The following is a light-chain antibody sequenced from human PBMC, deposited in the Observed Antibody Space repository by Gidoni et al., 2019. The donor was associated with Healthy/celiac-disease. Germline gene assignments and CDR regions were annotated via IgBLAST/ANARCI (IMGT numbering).Light chain of an antibody. CDR3: QQYYSYLRT. J-gene: IGKJ4*01. Sequence: IPMTQPPSSFSASTGDRVTITCRASQGISSYLAWYQQKPGKAPKLLIYAASTLQSGVPSRFSGSGSGTDFTLTISCLQSEDLATYYCQQYYSYLRTFGGGTKVEIK. V-gene: IGKV1-8*01. CDR2: AAS. CDR1: QGISSY.